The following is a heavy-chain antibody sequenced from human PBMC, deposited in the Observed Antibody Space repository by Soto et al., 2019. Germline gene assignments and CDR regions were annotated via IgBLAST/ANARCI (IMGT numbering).Heavy chain of an antibody. CDR3: ARSHGSGSYDY. CDR1: GGSFSGYY. Sequence: SETLSLTCAVYGGSFSGYYWSWIRQPPGKGLEWIGEINHSGSTNYNPSLKSRVTISVDTSKNQFSLKRSSVTAADTAVYYCARSHGSGSYDYWGQGTLVTVSS. V-gene: IGHV4-34*01. J-gene: IGHJ4*02. D-gene: IGHD3-10*01. CDR2: INHSGST.